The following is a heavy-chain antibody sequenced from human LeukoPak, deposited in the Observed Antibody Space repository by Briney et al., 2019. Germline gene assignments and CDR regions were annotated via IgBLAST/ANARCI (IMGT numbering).Heavy chain of an antibody. CDR3: AELGITMIGGV. CDR1: GGSFSGYY. CDR2: INHSGST. Sequence: SETLSLTCAVYGGSFSGYYWSWIRHPPGKGLEWIGEINHSGSTNYNPSLKSRVPISVDTSKNQFSLKLSSVTAADTAVYYCAELGITMIGGVWGKGTTVTISS. J-gene: IGHJ6*04. D-gene: IGHD3-10*02. V-gene: IGHV4-34*01.